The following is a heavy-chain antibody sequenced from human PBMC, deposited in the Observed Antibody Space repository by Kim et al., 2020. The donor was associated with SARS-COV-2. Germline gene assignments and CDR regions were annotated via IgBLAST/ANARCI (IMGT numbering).Heavy chain of an antibody. J-gene: IGHJ4*02. CDR2: ISSSSSYI. CDR3: ARDGTAVAGAIDY. V-gene: IGHV3-21*01. Sequence: GGSLRLSCAASGFTFSSYSMNWVRQAPGKGLEWVSSISSSSSYIYYADSVKGRFTISRDNAKNSLYLQMNSLRAEDTAVYYCARDGTAVAGAIDYWGQGTLVTVSS. CDR1: GFTFSSYS. D-gene: IGHD6-19*01.